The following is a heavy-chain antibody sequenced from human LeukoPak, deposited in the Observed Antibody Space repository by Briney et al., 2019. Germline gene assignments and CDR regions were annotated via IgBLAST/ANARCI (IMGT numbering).Heavy chain of an antibody. CDR3: ARSRRRELLGTYFDY. J-gene: IGHJ4*02. V-gene: IGHV3-7*01. D-gene: IGHD1-26*01. CDR1: GFTFSSYW. CDR2: IKQDGSEK. Sequence: PGGSLRLSCAASGFTFSSYWMSWVRQAPGKGLEWVANIKQDGSEKYYVDSVKGRFTISRDNAKNSLYLQMNSLRPEDTAVYYCARSRRRELLGTYFDYWGQGTLVTVSS.